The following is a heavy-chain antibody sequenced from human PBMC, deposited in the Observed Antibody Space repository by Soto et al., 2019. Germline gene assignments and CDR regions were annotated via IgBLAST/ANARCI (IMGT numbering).Heavy chain of an antibody. D-gene: IGHD3-9*01. V-gene: IGHV3-74*01. CDR2: INSDGSST. CDR3: ARESSGYYDILTGYPPFDY. J-gene: IGHJ4*02. CDR1: GFTFSSYW. Sequence: GGSLRLSCAASGFTFSSYWMHWVRQVTGKGLVWVSHINSDGSSTTYADSVKGRFTISRDNSKNTLYLQMNSLRAEDTAVYYCARESSGYYDILTGYPPFDYWGQGTLVTVSS.